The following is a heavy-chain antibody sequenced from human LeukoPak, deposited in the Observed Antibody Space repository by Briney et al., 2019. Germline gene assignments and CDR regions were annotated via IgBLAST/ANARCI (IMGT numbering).Heavy chain of an antibody. CDR2: INPSGGST. V-gene: IGHV1-46*01. D-gene: IGHD2-15*01. Sequence: ASVKVSCKASGYTFTRYYMHWVRQAPGQGLEWMGIINPSGGSTSYAQKFQGRVTMTRDTSTSTVYMELSSLRSEDTAVYYCARDDRYCSGGSCSILSPGEFQIGIWGQGTMVTVSS. CDR3: ARDDRYCSGGSCSILSPGEFQIGI. CDR1: GYTFTRYY. J-gene: IGHJ3*02.